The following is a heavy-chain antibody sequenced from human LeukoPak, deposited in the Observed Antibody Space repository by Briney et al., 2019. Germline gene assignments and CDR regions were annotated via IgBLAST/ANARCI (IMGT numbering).Heavy chain of an antibody. V-gene: IGHV3-64*01. J-gene: IGHJ4*02. CDR1: GFSFSTYS. CDR2: MYNDGSNT. Sequence: GGSLTLSCAASGFSFSTYSMHWVRQPPGKGLEFVSTMYNDGSNTFHPNSVKGRFTISRDNAKEPVFLQMASMRPDDMAVYYWAKGATDADSSGHYGHFDNYCWGKGTLVT. D-gene: IGHD3-22*01. CDR3: AKGATDADSSGHYGHFDNYC.